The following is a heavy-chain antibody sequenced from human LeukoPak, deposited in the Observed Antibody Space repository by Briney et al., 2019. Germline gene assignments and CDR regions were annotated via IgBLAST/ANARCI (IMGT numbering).Heavy chain of an antibody. CDR3: ARVLRFFHGMDV. J-gene: IGHJ6*02. CDR1: GFTFSIYA. CDR2: ISGGGGST. D-gene: IGHD3-3*01. V-gene: IGHV3-23*01. Sequence: GGSLRLSCAASGFTFSIYAMNWVRQAPGKGLEWVSAISGGGGSTYYTDSVKGRFTISRDNSKNTLYLQMNSLRAEDTAVYYCARVLRFFHGMDVWGQGTTVTVSS.